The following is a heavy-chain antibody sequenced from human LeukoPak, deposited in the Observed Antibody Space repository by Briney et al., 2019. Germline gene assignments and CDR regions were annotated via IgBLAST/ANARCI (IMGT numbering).Heavy chain of an antibody. CDR3: ARHTITVTTLGWFDP. D-gene: IGHD4-11*01. CDR2: IYYSGST. V-gene: IGHV4-39*01. CDR1: GGSISSSSYY. J-gene: IGHJ5*02. Sequence: PSETLSLTCTVSGGSISSSSYYWGWIRQPPGKGLEWIGSIYYSGSTYYNPSLKSRVTISVDTSKNQFSLKLSSVTAAGTAVYYCARHTITVTTLGWFDPWGQGTLVTVSS.